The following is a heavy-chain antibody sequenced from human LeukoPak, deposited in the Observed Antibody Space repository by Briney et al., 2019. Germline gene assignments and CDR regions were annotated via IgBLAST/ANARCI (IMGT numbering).Heavy chain of an antibody. D-gene: IGHD3-3*01. J-gene: IGHJ4*02. CDR3: AKDVGRITIFGVALGYFDY. CDR2: ISGSGGST. V-gene: IGHV3-23*01. Sequence: GSLRLSCTASGFTFSSYAMSWVRPAPGKGLEWVSAISGSGGSTYYADSVKGRFTISRDNSKNTLYLQMNSLRAEDTAVYYCAKDVGRITIFGVALGYFDYWGQGTLVTVSS. CDR1: GFTFSSYA.